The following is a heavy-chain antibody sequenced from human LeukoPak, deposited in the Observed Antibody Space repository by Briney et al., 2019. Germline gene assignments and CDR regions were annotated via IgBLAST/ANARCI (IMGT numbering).Heavy chain of an antibody. V-gene: IGHV4-4*09. CDR2: GST. Sequence: SETLSHTCTVSGGSISSYYWSWIRQPPGKGLEWIGGSTNYNPSLKSRVTISIDTSKNQFSLKLNSVTAADTAVYYCARGSSWHRGWFDPWGQGTLVTVSS. J-gene: IGHJ5*02. CDR1: GGSISSYY. D-gene: IGHD6-13*01. CDR3: ARGSSWHRGWFDP.